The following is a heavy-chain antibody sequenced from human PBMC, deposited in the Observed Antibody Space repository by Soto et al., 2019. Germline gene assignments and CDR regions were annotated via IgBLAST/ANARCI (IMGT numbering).Heavy chain of an antibody. V-gene: IGHV4-59*01. D-gene: IGHD2-21*02. CDR2: VYYSGST. J-gene: IGHJ4*02. CDR1: GDSIRSYY. CDR3: ARGAYSGGDCFYYFDY. Sequence: LSLTCIVSGDSIRSYYWSWIRQPPGKGLEWIGYVYYSGSTKYNSSLKSRVTISLNTSKNQFSLKLSSVTAADTAVYYCARGAYSGGDCFYYFDYWGQGTLVTSPQ.